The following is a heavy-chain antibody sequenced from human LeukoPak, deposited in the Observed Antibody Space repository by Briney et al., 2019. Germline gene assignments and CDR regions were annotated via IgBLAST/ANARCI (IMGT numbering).Heavy chain of an antibody. Sequence: PSQTLSLTCAVSGGSLSRGSYSRSWIRQPPGKGLEWIGYIFHNGNTHYNPSLKSRVTLSIDKSKNQFSLKLRSVTAADTALYFCARGGGFYGSGTTHFDYWGQGTQVIVSS. CDR2: IFHNGNT. CDR1: GGSLSRGSYS. D-gene: IGHD3-10*01. CDR3: ARGGGFYGSGTTHFDY. J-gene: IGHJ4*02. V-gene: IGHV4-30-2*01.